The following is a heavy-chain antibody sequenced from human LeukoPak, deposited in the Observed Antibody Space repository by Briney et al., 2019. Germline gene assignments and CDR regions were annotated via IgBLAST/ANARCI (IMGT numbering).Heavy chain of an antibody. V-gene: IGHV3-48*03. D-gene: IGHD3-22*01. CDR2: ISGSGDNA. J-gene: IGHJ4*02. CDR1: GFTFSSYE. CDR3: TRVGQSYSSSGQALDH. Sequence: PGGSLRLSCAASGFTFSSYERNWVRQAPGKGLEWISYISGSGDNAYYADSVKGRFTMSRDNARNSLFLQMNSLGAEDTAVYYCTRVGQSYSSSGQALDHWGQGTLVTVSS.